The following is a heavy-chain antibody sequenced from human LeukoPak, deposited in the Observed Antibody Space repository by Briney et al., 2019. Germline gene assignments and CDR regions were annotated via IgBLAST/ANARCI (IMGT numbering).Heavy chain of an antibody. CDR1: GFTFSNYA. D-gene: IGHD4-23*01. V-gene: IGHV3-23*01. Sequence: GGSLRLSCAASGFTFSNYAMSWVRQAPGKGLEWVSAITNGGSGGSTYYADSVKGRFTISRDNSKNTLYLQMNSLRAEDTAVYYCAKCKSQTLVTTPFDFWGQGTLVTVSS. CDR2: ITNGGSGGST. CDR3: AKCKSQTLVTTPFDF. J-gene: IGHJ4*02.